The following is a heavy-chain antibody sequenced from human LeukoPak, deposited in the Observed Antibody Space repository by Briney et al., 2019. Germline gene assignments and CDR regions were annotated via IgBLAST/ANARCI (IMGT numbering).Heavy chain of an antibody. D-gene: IGHD3-3*01. CDR1: GGSLSSYY. CDR2: IYYSGST. Sequence: PSETLSLTCTVSGGSLSSYYWSWIRQPPGKGLEWIGYIYYSGSTNYNPSLKSRGTISVDTSKNQFSLKLSSVTAADTAVYYCARHHYDFWSGYYYYGMDVWGQGTTVTVSS. CDR3: ARHHYDFWSGYYYYGMDV. V-gene: IGHV4-59*08. J-gene: IGHJ6*02.